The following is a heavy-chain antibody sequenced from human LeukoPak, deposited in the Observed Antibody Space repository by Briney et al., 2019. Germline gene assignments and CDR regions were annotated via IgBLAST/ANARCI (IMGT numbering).Heavy chain of an antibody. CDR3: ARDPFPHYYGSGSYVGH. V-gene: IGHV3-33*08. Sequence: QPGGSLRLSCAASGFTFSSYWMHWVRQAPGKGLEWVAVIWYDGSNKYYADSVEGRFTISRDNSKNTLYLQMNSLRAEDTAVYYCARDPFPHYYGSGSYVGHWGQGTLVTVSS. CDR1: GFTFSSYW. CDR2: IWYDGSNK. J-gene: IGHJ4*02. D-gene: IGHD3-10*01.